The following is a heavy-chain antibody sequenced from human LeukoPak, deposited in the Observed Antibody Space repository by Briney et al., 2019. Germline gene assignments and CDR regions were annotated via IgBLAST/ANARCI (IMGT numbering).Heavy chain of an antibody. CDR2: IIPIFGTA. CDR3: ASSSPRSITILGVVISQRAFDI. Sequence: SVKVSCKASGGTFSSYAISWVRQAPGQGLEWMGRIIPIFGTANYAQKFQGRVTITTDESTSTAYMELSSLRSEDTAVYYCASSSPRSITILGVVISQRAFDIWGQGTMVTVSS. D-gene: IGHD3-3*01. J-gene: IGHJ3*02. V-gene: IGHV1-69*05. CDR1: GGTFSSYA.